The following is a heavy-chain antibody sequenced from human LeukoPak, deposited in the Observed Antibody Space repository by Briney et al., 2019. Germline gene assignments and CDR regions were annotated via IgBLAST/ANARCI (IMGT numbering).Heavy chain of an antibody. CDR2: IYYTGYT. J-gene: IGHJ4*02. D-gene: IGHD6-25*01. Sequence: SETLSLTCTVSGGSIRSRSNYWGWTRQPPGKGLEWIGSIYYTGYTFYNPSLKSRVTISVDTSRNKVSLKLSSVTAADTAVYYCARDEAAEFDYWGQGTLVTVSS. V-gene: IGHV4-39*07. CDR3: ARDEAAEFDY. CDR1: GGSIRSRSNY.